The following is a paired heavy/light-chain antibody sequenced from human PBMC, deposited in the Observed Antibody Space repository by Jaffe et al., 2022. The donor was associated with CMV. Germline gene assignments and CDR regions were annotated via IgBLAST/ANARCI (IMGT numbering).Light chain of an antibody. CDR1: QGIRND. V-gene: IGKV1-17*01. J-gene: IGKJ3*01. CDR3: LQHNSYPFT. CDR2: AAS. Sequence: DIQMTQSPSSLSASVGDRVTITCRASQGIRNDLGWYQQKPGKAPKRLIYAASSLQSGVPSRFSGSGSGTEFTLTISSLQPEDFATYYCLQHNSYPFTFGPGTKVDIK.
Heavy chain of an antibody. CDR3: ARDPNGIAARLPNYYYYGMDV. CDR1: GYTFTGYY. D-gene: IGHD6-6*01. Sequence: QVQLVQSGAEVKKPGASVKVSCKASGYTFTGYYMHWVRQAPGQGLEWMGWINPNSGGTNYAQKFQGRVTMTRDTSISTAYMELSRLRSDDTAVYYCARDPNGIAARLPNYYYYGMDVWGQGTTVTVSS. J-gene: IGHJ6*02. V-gene: IGHV1-2*02. CDR2: INPNSGGT.